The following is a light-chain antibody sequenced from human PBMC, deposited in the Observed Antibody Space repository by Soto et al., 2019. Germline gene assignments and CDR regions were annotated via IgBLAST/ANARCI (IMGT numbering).Light chain of an antibody. V-gene: IGLV2-8*01. CDR1: SSDVGGYNF. CDR2: EVS. Sequence: QSALTQPPSAAGSPGQSVTLSCTGTSSDVGGYNFVSWYQQHPGKAPKLMIYEVSERPSGVPDRFSGSKSGNTASLTVSGLQAEDEADYYCSSYAGSNIVVFGGGTTLTVL. J-gene: IGLJ2*01. CDR3: SSYAGSNIVV.